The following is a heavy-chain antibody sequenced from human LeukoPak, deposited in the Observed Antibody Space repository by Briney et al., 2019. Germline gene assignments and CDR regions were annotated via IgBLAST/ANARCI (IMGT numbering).Heavy chain of an antibody. CDR3: AKDDDYVEYGYSFDF. Sequence: QPGGSLRLSCAASGFTFSSYAMSWVRQAPGKGLEWVSAIGGRGTITYYADSVKGRFTISKDNSKNTLYLQMNSLRAEDTAVYYCAKDDDYVEYGYSFDFWGQGTLVTVSS. D-gene: IGHD2-15*01. V-gene: IGHV3-23*01. CDR2: IGGRGTIT. J-gene: IGHJ4*02. CDR1: GFTFSSYA.